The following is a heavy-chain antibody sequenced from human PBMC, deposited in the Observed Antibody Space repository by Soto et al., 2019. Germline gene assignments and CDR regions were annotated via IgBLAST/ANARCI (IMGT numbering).Heavy chain of an antibody. J-gene: IGHJ4*02. Sequence: PSETLSLTCTVSGGSISSYYWSWIRQPPGKGLEWIGYIYYSGSTNYNPSLKSRVTISVDTSKNQFSLKLSSVTAADTAVYYCARGSHDYSNYVPFDYWGEGTLVTVSS. D-gene: IGHD4-4*01. CDR3: ARGSHDYSNYVPFDY. CDR2: IYYSGST. CDR1: GGSISSYY. V-gene: IGHV4-59*01.